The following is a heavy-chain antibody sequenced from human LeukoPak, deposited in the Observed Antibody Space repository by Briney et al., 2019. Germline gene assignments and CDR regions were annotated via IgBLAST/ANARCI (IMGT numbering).Heavy chain of an antibody. V-gene: IGHV1-18*01. J-gene: IGHJ5*02. CDR3: ARDPNTGYCSGGSCYSGAGNWFDP. CDR2: ISAYNGNT. Sequence: ASVKVSCKASGYTFTSYGISWVRRAPGQGLEWMGWISAYNGNTNYAQKLQGRVTMTTDTSTSTAYMELRSLRSDDTAVYYCARDPNTGYCSGGSCYSGAGNWFDPWGQGTLVTVSS. D-gene: IGHD2-15*01. CDR1: GYTFTSYG.